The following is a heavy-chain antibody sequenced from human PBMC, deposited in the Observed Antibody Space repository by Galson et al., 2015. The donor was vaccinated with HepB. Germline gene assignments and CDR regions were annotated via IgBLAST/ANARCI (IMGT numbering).Heavy chain of an antibody. CDR3: ARDPGIALAPIDY. J-gene: IGHJ4*02. Sequence: SVKVSCKASGYTFTSYGISWVRQAPGQGLEWMGWISAYNGNTNYVQKLQGRVTMTTDTSTSTASMELRSLRSDDTAAYYCARDPGIALAPIDYWGQGTLVTVSS. V-gene: IGHV1-18*04. D-gene: IGHD6-19*01. CDR2: ISAYNGNT. CDR1: GYTFTSYG.